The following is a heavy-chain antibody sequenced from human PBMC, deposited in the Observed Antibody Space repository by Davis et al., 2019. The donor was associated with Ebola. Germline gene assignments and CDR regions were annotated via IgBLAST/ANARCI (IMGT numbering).Heavy chain of an antibody. D-gene: IGHD6-19*01. CDR3: ARPYTSGQGNAFSL. CDR2: IFPGDSDT. V-gene: IGHV5-51*01. Sequence: GESLKISCKASGYSFTSYWIVWVRQMPGKGLECMGIIFPGDSDTRYSPSFQGQVTISADKSINTAYLQWSSLRASDTALYYCARPYTSGQGNAFSLWGQGTMVIVSS. J-gene: IGHJ3*01. CDR1: GYSFTSYW.